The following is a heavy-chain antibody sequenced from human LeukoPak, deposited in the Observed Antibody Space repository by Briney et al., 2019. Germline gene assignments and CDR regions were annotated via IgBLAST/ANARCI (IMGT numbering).Heavy chain of an antibody. CDR1: GGSISSGDYC. V-gene: IGHV4-61*08. D-gene: IGHD5-18*01. Sequence: SETLSLTCTVSGGSISSGDYCWSWIRQSPGKGLEWIGYIYDSGSTNYNPSLRSRVVMAVDTSKTQVSLKVRSVTAADTAVYYCARGWDTGYGYYGMDVWGQGTTVTVSS. J-gene: IGHJ6*02. CDR2: IYDSGST. CDR3: ARGWDTGYGYYGMDV.